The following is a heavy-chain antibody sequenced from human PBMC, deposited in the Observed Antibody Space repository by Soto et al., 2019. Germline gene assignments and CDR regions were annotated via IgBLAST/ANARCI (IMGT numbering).Heavy chain of an antibody. V-gene: IGHV3-21*01. D-gene: IGHD2-2*01. CDR2: ISSSSSYI. CDR3: ARVLRASSTSSFDY. J-gene: IGHJ4*02. Sequence: TGGSLRLSCAASGFTFSSYSMNWVRQAPGKGLEWVSSISSSSSYIYYADSVKGRFTISRDNAKNSLYLQMNSLRAEDTAVYYCARVLRASSTSSFDYWGQGTLVTVSS. CDR1: GFTFSSYS.